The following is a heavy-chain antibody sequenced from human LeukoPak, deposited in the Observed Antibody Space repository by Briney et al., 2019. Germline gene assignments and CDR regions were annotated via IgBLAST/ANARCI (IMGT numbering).Heavy chain of an antibody. J-gene: IGHJ6*02. CDR3: ARATDDEFYLYYGMDV. V-gene: IGHV4-34*01. CDR1: GGSFRGYY. CDR2: VSQSGST. Sequence: SETLSLTCAVYGGSFRGYYWSWIRQPPGTGLEWIGEVSQSGSTNYNPSLKSRIIMSVDPSRNQFSLQLTSVTAADTAVYFCARATDDEFYLYYGMDVWGQGTTVTVSS. D-gene: IGHD3-16*01.